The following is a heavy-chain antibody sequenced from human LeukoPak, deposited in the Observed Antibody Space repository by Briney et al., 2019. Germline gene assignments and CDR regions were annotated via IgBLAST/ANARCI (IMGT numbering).Heavy chain of an antibody. Sequence: GESLKISCKGSGYTFTSSWLGWVRQMPGEGLEWMGIIYPGDSDTRYSPSLQGQVTISADKSIKTAYLQWNSLKASDTAMYYCAKGDGYNAFDSWGQGTLVTVSS. CDR1: GYTFTSSW. V-gene: IGHV5-51*01. CDR3: AKGDGYNAFDS. D-gene: IGHD5-24*01. J-gene: IGHJ4*02. CDR2: IYPGDSDT.